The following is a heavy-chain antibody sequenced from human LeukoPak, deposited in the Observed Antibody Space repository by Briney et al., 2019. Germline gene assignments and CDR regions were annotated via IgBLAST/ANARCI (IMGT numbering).Heavy chain of an antibody. D-gene: IGHD6-13*01. CDR1: GGSISSSSYY. Sequence: SETLSLTCTVSGGSISSSSYYWGWIRQPPGKGLEWIGSIYYSGSTYYNPSLKSRVTISVDTSKNQFSLKLNSVTAADTAVYYCARVIAAAGKGGYNWFDPWGQGTLVTVSS. CDR2: IYYSGST. V-gene: IGHV4-39*01. CDR3: ARVIAAAGKGGYNWFDP. J-gene: IGHJ5*02.